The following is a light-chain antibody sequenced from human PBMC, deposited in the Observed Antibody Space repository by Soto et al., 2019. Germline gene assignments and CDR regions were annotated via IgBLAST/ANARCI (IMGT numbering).Light chain of an antibody. J-gene: IGLJ3*02. CDR3: AAWDDILSPHWV. CDR2: RNN. V-gene: IGLV1-47*01. Sequence: QSVLTQPPSASGTPGQRVTISCSGSSSNIGSNYVYWYQQLPGTAPKLLIYRNNQRPSGVPDRFSGSKSGTSASLAISGLRSEDEADYYCAAWDDILSPHWVFGGGTKLTVL. CDR1: SSNIGSNY.